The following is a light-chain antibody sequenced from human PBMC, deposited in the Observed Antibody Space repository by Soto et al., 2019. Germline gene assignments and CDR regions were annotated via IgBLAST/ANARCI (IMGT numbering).Light chain of an antibody. V-gene: IGKV3-15*01. CDR2: YAS. CDR1: QSVRNN. Sequence: EIMMTQSPATLSVSPGEIATLSCRASQSVRNNLAWYQHKPGQVPRLLIYYASTRATGIPARFSGSGSGTEFTLTISSLQSEDVAVYYCQQYNNWPPITFGQGTRLEIK. J-gene: IGKJ5*01. CDR3: QQYNNWPPIT.